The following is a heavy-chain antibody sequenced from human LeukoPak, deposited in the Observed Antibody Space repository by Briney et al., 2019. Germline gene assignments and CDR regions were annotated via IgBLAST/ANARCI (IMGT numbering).Heavy chain of an antibody. V-gene: IGHV1-2*06. D-gene: IGHD3-3*01. CDR3: ARYYDFWSGYYRYGMDV. CDR2: INPNSGGT. Sequence: ASVKVSCKASGYTFTGYYMHWVRQAPGQGLEWMGRINPNSGGTNYAQKFQGRVTMTRNTSISTAYMELSSLRSEDTAVYYCARYYDFWSGYYRYGMDVWGQGTTVTVSS. J-gene: IGHJ6*02. CDR1: GYTFTGYY.